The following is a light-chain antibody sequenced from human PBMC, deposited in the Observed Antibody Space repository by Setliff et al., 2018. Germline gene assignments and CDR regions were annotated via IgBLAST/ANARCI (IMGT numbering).Light chain of an antibody. V-gene: IGLV2-14*03. CDR2: EVT. CDR3: NSYTGTTTPYV. CDR1: SNDIGYYNF. J-gene: IGLJ1*01. Sequence: QSVLPQPASVSGSPGQSITISCTGTSNDIGYYNFVSWYQQYPGKHPKLLIYEVTNRPSGVSNRFSGSKSGNTASLTISGLQAEDEADYYCNSYTGTTTPYVFGTGTKVTV.